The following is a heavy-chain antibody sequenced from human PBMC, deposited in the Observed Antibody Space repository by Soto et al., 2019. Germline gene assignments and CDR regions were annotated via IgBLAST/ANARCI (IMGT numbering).Heavy chain of an antibody. CDR2: INHSGST. Sequence: SETLSLTCAVYGGSFSGYYWSWIRQPPGKGLEWIGEINHSGSTNYNPSLKSRVTISVDTSKNQFSLKLSSVTAADTAVYYCARDSLLLEDEYRGDYYYGMDVWGRGTTVIVSS. D-gene: IGHD3-10*01. V-gene: IGHV4-34*01. CDR3: ARDSLLLEDEYRGDYYYGMDV. J-gene: IGHJ6*02. CDR1: GGSFSGYY.